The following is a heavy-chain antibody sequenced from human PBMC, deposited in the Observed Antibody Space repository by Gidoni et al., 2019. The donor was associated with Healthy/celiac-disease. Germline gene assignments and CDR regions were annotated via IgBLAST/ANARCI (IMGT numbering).Heavy chain of an antibody. D-gene: IGHD3-16*02. V-gene: IGHV4-34*01. CDR2: INHSRST. CDR1: GGSFSGYY. J-gene: IGHJ4*02. Sequence: QVQLQQWGAGLLKPSETLSLTCAVYGGSFSGYYWSWIRPPPGKGLEWIGGINHSRSTNYNPSLKSRVTISVDTSKNQFSLKLSSVTAADTAVYYCARVFDYDYVWGSYRYRGYFDYWGQGTLVTVSS. CDR3: ARVFDYDYVWGSYRYRGYFDY.